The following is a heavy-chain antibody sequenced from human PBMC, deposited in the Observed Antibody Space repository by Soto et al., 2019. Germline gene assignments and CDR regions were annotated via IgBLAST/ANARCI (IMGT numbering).Heavy chain of an antibody. CDR1: GYTFTSYD. J-gene: IGHJ5*02. V-gene: IGHV1-8*01. CDR2: MNPNSGNT. CDR3: AREFEQQLVLGWFAP. Sequence: QVQLVQSGAEVKKPGASVKVSCKASGYTFTSYDINWVRQATGQGLEWMGWMNPNSGNTGYAQKFQGSVTMTRNTSISTAYMELSSLRSEDAAVYYCAREFEQQLVLGWFAPWGQGTLVTVSS. D-gene: IGHD6-13*01.